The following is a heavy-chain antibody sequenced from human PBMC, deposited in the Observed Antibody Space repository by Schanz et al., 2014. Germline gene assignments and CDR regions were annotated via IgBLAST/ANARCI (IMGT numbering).Heavy chain of an antibody. CDR3: ARDHQWLARYYMDV. Sequence: VQLVESGGGLVQPGGSLRLSCVASGFTFSSYGMHWVRQAPGKGLEWLAYISGGSTYYADSVKGRFTISRDNSENTLYLQMNSLRAEDTAVYYCARDHQWLARYYMDVWGKGTTVTVSS. V-gene: IGHV3-48*01. D-gene: IGHD6-19*01. J-gene: IGHJ6*03. CDR2: ISGGST. CDR1: GFTFSSYG.